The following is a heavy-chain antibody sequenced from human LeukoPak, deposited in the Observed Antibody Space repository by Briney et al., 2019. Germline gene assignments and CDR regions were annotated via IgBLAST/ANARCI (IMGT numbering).Heavy chain of an antibody. CDR1: GGSISSYY. V-gene: IGHV4-4*07. D-gene: IGHD3-10*01. Sequence: PSETLSLTCTVSGGSISSYYWSWIRQPAGKGLEWIGRINTSGSTKYNLASKSRVTMLVGTSKNQFSLQQSSVTAADTAVYYCAREPGYYGSGTRGAFDIWGQGTMVTVSS. J-gene: IGHJ3*02. CDR3: AREPGYYGSGTRGAFDI. CDR2: INTSGST.